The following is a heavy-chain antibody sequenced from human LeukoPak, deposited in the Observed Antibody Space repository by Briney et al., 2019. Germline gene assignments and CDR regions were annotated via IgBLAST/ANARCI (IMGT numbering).Heavy chain of an antibody. CDR2: IRYDGTNT. V-gene: IGHV3-30*02. D-gene: IGHD1-1*01. CDR3: AREVQSWPQIEGLGFDY. J-gene: IGHJ4*02. CDR1: GFTFNSYG. Sequence: GGSLRLSCAASGFTFNSYGMHWVRQAPGKGLEWVAFIRYDGTNTYYADAVKGRFTISRDNSKNTLDLQMNSLRAEDTAVYYCAREVQSWPQIEGLGFDYWGQGTLVTVSS.